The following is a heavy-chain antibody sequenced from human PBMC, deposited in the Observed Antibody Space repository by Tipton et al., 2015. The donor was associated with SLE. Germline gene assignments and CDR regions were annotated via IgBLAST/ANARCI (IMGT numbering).Heavy chain of an antibody. CDR3: AGTWELTGFDY. D-gene: IGHD1-26*01. J-gene: IGHJ4*02. Sequence: RSLRLSCAASGFTFTSYGMHWVRQAPGKGLEWVALIWFDGSNKYYADSVKGRFTISRDNSKNTLYLQMNSLRAEDTAVYYCAGTWELTGFDYWGQGTLVTVSS. V-gene: IGHV3-33*01. CDR2: IWFDGSNK. CDR1: GFTFTSYG.